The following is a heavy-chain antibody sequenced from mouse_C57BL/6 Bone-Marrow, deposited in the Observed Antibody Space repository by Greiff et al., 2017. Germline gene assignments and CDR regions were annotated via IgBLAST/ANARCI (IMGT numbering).Heavy chain of an antibody. Sequence: QVHVKQPGAELVKPGASVKLSCKASGYTFTSYWMHWVKQRPGQGLEWIGMIHPNSGSTNYNEKFKSKATLTVDKSSSTAYMQLSSLTSEDSAVDFCAGERYDDYGGRPWFADWGQGTLVTVSA. CDR3: AGERYDDYGGRPWFAD. CDR2: IHPNSGST. J-gene: IGHJ3*01. CDR1: GYTFTSYW. V-gene: IGHV1-64*01. D-gene: IGHD2-3*01.